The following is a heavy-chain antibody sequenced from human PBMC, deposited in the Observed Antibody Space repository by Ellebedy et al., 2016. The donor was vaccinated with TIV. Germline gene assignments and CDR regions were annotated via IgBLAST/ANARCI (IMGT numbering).Heavy chain of an antibody. Sequence: GSLRLSXSVSGGTVSTYKWNWIRHYPGKALEWIGYISDDGNKIYNPSLKTRVTMSVDAARNQVSLSLRSVTAADTAVYYCAGSDYGDPPEWFDPWGPGTRVTVSA. D-gene: IGHD4/OR15-4a*01. J-gene: IGHJ5*02. CDR3: AGSDYGDPPEWFDP. V-gene: IGHV4-59*02. CDR2: ISDDGNK. CDR1: GGTVSTYK.